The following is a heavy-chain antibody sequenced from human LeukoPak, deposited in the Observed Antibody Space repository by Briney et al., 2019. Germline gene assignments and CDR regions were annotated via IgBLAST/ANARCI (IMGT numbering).Heavy chain of an antibody. Sequence: GGSLRLSCAASGFTFSSYAMHWVRQAPGKGLEWVAVIPYDGSNKYYADSVKGRFTISRDNSKNTLYLQMNSLRAEDTAVYYCARGAPYDPAMSYFDYWGQGTLVTVSS. CDR2: IPYDGSNK. D-gene: IGHD2-2*01. V-gene: IGHV3-30*04. J-gene: IGHJ4*02. CDR3: ARGAPYDPAMSYFDY. CDR1: GFTFSSYA.